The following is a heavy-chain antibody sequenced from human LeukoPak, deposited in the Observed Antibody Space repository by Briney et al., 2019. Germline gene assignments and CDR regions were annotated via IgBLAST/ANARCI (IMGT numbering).Heavy chain of an antibody. Sequence: SQTLSLTCTVSGGSIRSYDYYWSWIRQHPGKGLEWIGYIHSSGSAYYNPSLKSRLTISVDTSKNQFSLELRFVTAADTAVYLCATKGNGIYYFDYWGQGTLVTVSS. CDR2: IHSSGSA. CDR1: GGSIRSYDYY. V-gene: IGHV4-31*03. J-gene: IGHJ4*02. CDR3: ATKGNGIYYFDY. D-gene: IGHD2/OR15-2a*01.